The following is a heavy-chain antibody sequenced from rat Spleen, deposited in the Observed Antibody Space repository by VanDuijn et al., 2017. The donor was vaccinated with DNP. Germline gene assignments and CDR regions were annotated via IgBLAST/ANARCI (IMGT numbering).Heavy chain of an antibody. CDR2: IGTSGGST. D-gene: IGHD1-2*01. J-gene: IGHJ3*01. V-gene: IGHV5S13*01. CDR3: ARHGYSSYRFAY. CDR1: RFTFSNYD. Sequence: EVQLVESGGGLVQPGRSLKLSCAASRFTFSNYDMAWVRQAPTKGLEWVASIGTSGGSTYYRDSVKGRFTVSRDNAKNTLYLQMDSLRSEDTATYYCARHGYSSYRFAYWGQGTLVTVSS.